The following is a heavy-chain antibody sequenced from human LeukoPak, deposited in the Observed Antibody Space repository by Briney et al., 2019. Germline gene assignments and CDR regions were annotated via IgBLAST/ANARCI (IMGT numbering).Heavy chain of an antibody. Sequence: SVKVSCKASGGTFSFCAVSWVRQVPGQGLEWMGGIIPIFGTANYAQKFQGRVTITTDESTSTAYMEVSSLRSEDTAVYYCARDRSSSSPDAMDMWGQGTMVTVSS. V-gene: IGHV1-69*05. D-gene: IGHD6-6*01. CDR2: IIPIFGTA. J-gene: IGHJ3*02. CDR1: GGTFSFCA. CDR3: ARDRSSSSPDAMDM.